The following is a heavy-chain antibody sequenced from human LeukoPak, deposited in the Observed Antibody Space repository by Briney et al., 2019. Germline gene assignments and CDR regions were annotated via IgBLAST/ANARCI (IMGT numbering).Heavy chain of an antibody. Sequence: GRSLRLSCAASGFTFSSYAMHWVRQAPGKGLEWVAVISYDGSNKYYADSVKGRFTISRDNSKNTLYLQMNSLRAEDTAVYYCARDREIYFDYWGQGTLVTVSS. CDR3: ARDREIYFDY. CDR1: GFTFSSYA. V-gene: IGHV3-30-3*01. CDR2: ISYDGSNK. J-gene: IGHJ4*02.